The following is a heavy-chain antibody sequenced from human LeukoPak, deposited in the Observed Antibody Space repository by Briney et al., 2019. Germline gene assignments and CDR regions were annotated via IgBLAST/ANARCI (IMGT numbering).Heavy chain of an antibody. CDR1: GFTFGDYA. CDR3: TRDGSGWYLDAFDI. V-gene: IGHV3-49*04. Sequence: GRSLRLSCTASGFTFGDYAMSWVRQAPGKGLEWVGFIRSKAYGGTTEYAASVKGRFTISRDDSKSIAYLQMNSLKTEDTAVYYCTRDGSGWYLDAFDIWGRGTMVTVSS. CDR2: IRSKAYGGTT. D-gene: IGHD6-19*01. J-gene: IGHJ3*02.